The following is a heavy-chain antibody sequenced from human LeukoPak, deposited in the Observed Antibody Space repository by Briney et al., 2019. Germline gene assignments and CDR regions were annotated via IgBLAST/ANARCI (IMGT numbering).Heavy chain of an antibody. D-gene: IGHD3-22*01. CDR2: IYYSGST. J-gene: IGHJ4*02. CDR1: GGSISSSSYY. Sequence: PSETLSLTCTVSGGSISSSSYYWGWIRQPRGKGLEWIGSIYYSGSTYYNPSLKSRVTISVDTSKNQFSLKLSSVTAADTAVYYCARRLQPTFYDSSGLIDYWGQGTLVTVSS. CDR3: ARRLQPTFYDSSGLIDY. V-gene: IGHV4-39*01.